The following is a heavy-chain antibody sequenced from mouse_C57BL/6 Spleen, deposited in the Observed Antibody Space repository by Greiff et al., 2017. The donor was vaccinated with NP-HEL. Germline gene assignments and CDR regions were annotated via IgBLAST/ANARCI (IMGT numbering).Heavy chain of an antibody. V-gene: IGHV1-26*01. CDR3: ARVITTVVEDY. Sequence: VQLQQSGPELVKPGASVKISCKASGYTFTDYYMNWVKQSHGKSLEWIGDINPNNGGTSYNQKFKGKATLTVDKSSSTAYMELRSLTSEDSAVYYCARVITTVVEDYWGQGTTLTVSS. CDR2: INPNNGGT. CDR1: GYTFTDYY. J-gene: IGHJ2*01. D-gene: IGHD1-1*01.